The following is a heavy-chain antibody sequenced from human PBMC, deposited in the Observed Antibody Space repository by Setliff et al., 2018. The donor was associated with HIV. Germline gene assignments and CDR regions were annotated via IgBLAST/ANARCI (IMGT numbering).Heavy chain of an antibody. CDR3: ARDLGIVIPFDY. CDR2: FDPEDGET. J-gene: IGHJ4*02. CDR1: GYTLTELS. V-gene: IGHV1-24*01. D-gene: IGHD3-16*01. Sequence: ASVKVSCKVSGYTLTELSMHWVRQAPGKGLEWMGGFDPEDGETIYAQKFQGRVTMTSDSLTSTAHMELTRLRSDDTAVYYCARDLGIVIPFDYWGQGTLVTVSS.